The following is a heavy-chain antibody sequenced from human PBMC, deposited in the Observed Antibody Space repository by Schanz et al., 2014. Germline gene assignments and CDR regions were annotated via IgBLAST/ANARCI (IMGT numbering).Heavy chain of an antibody. Sequence: EQLVESGGGLLQPGESLRLSCAASGFNFGFEWMHWARQSPGKGLEWVSSITAAHDGTIADYADSVKGRFTVSRDDASNTLYLQMDSLRVEDTAVYFCARDAPDDLNAFDVWGQGILVTVSS. J-gene: IGHJ4*02. CDR3: ARDAPDDLNAFDV. V-gene: IGHV3-74*01. CDR1: GFNFGFEW. CDR2: ITAAHDGTIA. D-gene: IGHD3-16*01.